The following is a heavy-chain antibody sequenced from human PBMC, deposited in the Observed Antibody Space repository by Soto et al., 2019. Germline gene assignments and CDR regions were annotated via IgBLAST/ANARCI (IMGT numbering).Heavy chain of an antibody. Sequence: SVKVSCKASGGTFSSYAISWVRQAPGQGLEWMGGIIPIFGTANYAQKFQGRVTITADESTSTAYMERSSLRSEDTAVYYCATDCGGDCYREYYGMDVWGQGTTVTVSS. CDR2: IIPIFGTA. J-gene: IGHJ6*02. V-gene: IGHV1-69*13. CDR1: GGTFSSYA. CDR3: ATDCGGDCYREYYGMDV. D-gene: IGHD2-21*02.